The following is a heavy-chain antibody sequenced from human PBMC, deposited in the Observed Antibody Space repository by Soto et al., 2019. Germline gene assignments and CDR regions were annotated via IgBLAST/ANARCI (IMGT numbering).Heavy chain of an antibody. J-gene: IGHJ4*02. CDR1: GYTLTELS. Sequence: ASVKVSCKVSGYTLTELSMHWVRQTPGKGLEWMGGFHPEDGETIYAQKFQGRVTMTEDTSTDTAYMELSSLRSEDTAVYYCATSPNYYGSGIYYFDYWGQGTLVTVSS. V-gene: IGHV1-24*01. CDR2: FHPEDGET. D-gene: IGHD3-10*01. CDR3: ATSPNYYGSGIYYFDY.